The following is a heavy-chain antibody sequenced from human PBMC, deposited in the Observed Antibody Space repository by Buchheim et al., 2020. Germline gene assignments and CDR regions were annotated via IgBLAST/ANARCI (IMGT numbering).Heavy chain of an antibody. CDR2: IYYSGST. CDR1: GGSISSGDYY. J-gene: IGHJ6*02. CDR3: ARVTGEWLRLLYYYYGMDV. D-gene: IGHD5-12*01. V-gene: IGHV4-30-4*01. Sequence: QVQLQESGPGLVKPSQTLSLTCTVSGGSISSGDYYWSWIRQPPGKGLEWIGYIYYSGSTYYNPSLKSRVTISVDQSKNQLSLKLTSVTAADTAVYYCARVTGEWLRLLYYYYGMDVWGQGTT.